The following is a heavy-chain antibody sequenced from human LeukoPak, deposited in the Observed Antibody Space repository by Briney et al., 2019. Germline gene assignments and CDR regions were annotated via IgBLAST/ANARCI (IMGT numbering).Heavy chain of an antibody. Sequence: ASVKVSCKASEYTFTGYYMHWVRQAPGQGLEWMGWINPNSGGTNYAQKFQGRVTMTRDTSISTAYMELSRLRSDDTAVYYCARDSDLCSSTSCYTRWFDPWGQGTLVTVSS. CDR3: ARDSDLCSSTSCYTRWFDP. CDR1: EYTFTGYY. D-gene: IGHD2-2*02. CDR2: INPNSGGT. V-gene: IGHV1-2*02. J-gene: IGHJ5*02.